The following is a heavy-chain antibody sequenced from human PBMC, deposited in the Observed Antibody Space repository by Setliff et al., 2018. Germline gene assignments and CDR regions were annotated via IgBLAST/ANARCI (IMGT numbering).Heavy chain of an antibody. CDR2: IIPIFGTT. Sequence: SVKVSCKASGGTFSNYDISWVRQAPGQGLEWMGGIIPIFGTTNYAQRFQGRVTITTDESTSTAYMELSSLRSEGTAVYYCARERGDIVTTTSYYYYLDVWGKGTTVTVSS. D-gene: IGHD5-12*01. V-gene: IGHV1-69*05. CDR3: ARERGDIVTTTSYYYYLDV. CDR1: GGTFSNYD. J-gene: IGHJ6*03.